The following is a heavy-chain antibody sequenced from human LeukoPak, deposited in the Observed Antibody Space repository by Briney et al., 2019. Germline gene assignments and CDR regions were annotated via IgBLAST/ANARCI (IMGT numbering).Heavy chain of an antibody. CDR1: GFTFSTYA. CDR2: ISGSGGST. Sequence: PGGSLRLSCAASGFTFSTYAMNWVRQAPGKGLEWVSAISGSGGSTYYADSVKGRFTISRDNSKNTLYLQMNSLRAEDTAVYYCAKDDSGTLHLVFDYWGQGTLVTVSS. CDR3: AKDDSGTLHLVFDY. J-gene: IGHJ4*02. V-gene: IGHV3-23*01. D-gene: IGHD1-26*01.